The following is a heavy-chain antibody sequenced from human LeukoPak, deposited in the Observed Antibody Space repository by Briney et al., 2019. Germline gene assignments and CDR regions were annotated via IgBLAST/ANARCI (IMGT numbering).Heavy chain of an antibody. CDR1: GFTSSSCA. D-gene: IGHD4-23*01. V-gene: IGHV3-23*01. Sequence: PGGSLRLSCAASGFTSSSCAMNWVRQAPGKGLEWVSLITGSGGSTYYTDSVKGRFTISRDNSKNTLYLQMNSLTAEDTAVYYCVKRTGNSGPFDYWGQGTRVTVSS. J-gene: IGHJ4*02. CDR3: VKRTGNSGPFDY. CDR2: ITGSGGST.